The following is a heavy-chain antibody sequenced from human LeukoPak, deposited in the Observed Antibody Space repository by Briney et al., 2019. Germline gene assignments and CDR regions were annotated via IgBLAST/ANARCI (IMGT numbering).Heavy chain of an antibody. CDR1: GGSISSYY. D-gene: IGHD5-18*01. V-gene: IGHV4-59*01. CDR3: ARGQRGYSYGPFDY. CDR2: IYYSGST. Sequence: SETLSLTCTVSGGSISSYYWSWIRQPPGKGLEWIGYIYYSGSTNYNPSLKSRVTISVDTSKNQFSLKLSSVTAADTAVYYCARGQRGYSYGPFDYWGQGTLVTVSS. J-gene: IGHJ4*02.